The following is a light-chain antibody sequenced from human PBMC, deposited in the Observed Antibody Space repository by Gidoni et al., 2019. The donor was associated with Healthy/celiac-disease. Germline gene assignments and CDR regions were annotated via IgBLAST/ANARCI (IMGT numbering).Light chain of an antibody. CDR3: QQYNSYSPCS. CDR1: QSISSW. CDR2: KAS. V-gene: IGKV1-5*03. J-gene: IGKJ2*04. Sequence: DIQMTQSPSTLSASVGDRVTITCRASQSISSWLAWYQQKPGKAPKLLIYKASSLESGVPSRFSGSGSGTEFTLTISSLQPDDCATYYCQQYNSYSPCSFGQGTKLEIK.